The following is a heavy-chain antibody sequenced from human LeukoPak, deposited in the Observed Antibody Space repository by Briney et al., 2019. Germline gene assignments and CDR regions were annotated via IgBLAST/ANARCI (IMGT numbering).Heavy chain of an antibody. CDR2: ISSSSSYI. Sequence: GGSLRLSCAASGFTFSSYSMNWVRQAPGKGLEWVSSISSSSSYIYYADSVKGRFTISRDNAKNSLYLQMNSLTAEDTAVYYCARDGVATPPADYWGQGTLVTVSS. D-gene: IGHD5-12*01. J-gene: IGHJ4*02. CDR3: ARDGVATPPADY. CDR1: GFTFSSYS. V-gene: IGHV3-21*01.